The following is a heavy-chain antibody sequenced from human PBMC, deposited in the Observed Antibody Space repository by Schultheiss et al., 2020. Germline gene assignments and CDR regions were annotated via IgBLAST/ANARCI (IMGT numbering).Heavy chain of an antibody. V-gene: IGHV3-23*01. CDR3: ARHRLGIAALPPDY. J-gene: IGHJ4*02. CDR1: GFTFSSYS. CDR2: ISGSGGST. D-gene: IGHD6-6*01. Sequence: GGSLRLSCAASGFTFSSYSMNWVRQAPGKGLEWVSAISGSGGSTYYADSVKGRFTISRDNSKNTLYLQMNSLRAEDTAVYYCARHRLGIAALPPDYWGQGTLVTVSS.